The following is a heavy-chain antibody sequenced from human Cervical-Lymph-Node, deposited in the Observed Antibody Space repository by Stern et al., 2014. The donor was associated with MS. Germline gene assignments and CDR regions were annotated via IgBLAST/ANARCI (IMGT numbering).Heavy chain of an antibody. Sequence: VQLVESGPGLVKPSQTLSLTCTVSSGSISSGGYDWAWIRQYPRRGLEWIGYIFSSGSTFYNPSLKSRVTISLDTSKNQFFLRLTSVTAADTAVYYCAREHYYGAGSQHGMDVWDQGTTVTVSS. J-gene: IGHJ6*02. V-gene: IGHV4-31*03. CDR2: IFSSGST. CDR3: AREHYYGAGSQHGMDV. CDR1: SGSISSGGYD. D-gene: IGHD3-10*01.